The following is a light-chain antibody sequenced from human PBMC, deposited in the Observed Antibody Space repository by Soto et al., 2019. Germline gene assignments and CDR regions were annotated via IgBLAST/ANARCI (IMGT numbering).Light chain of an antibody. V-gene: IGKV3-20*01. CDR2: ATS. CDR1: QSVSSY. CDR3: YQYYTSPHT. J-gene: IGKJ3*01. Sequence: EIVLTQSPATLSLSPGERATLSCRASQSVSSYLAWYQQKPGQAPRLLVSATSRRATGIPDRFYGYGSGTDFTLTISSLEPEDFGVYYCYQYYTSPHTFGPGTRVDIK.